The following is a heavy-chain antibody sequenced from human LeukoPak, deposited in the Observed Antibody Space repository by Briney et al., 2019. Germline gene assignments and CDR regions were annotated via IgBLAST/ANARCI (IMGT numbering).Heavy chain of an antibody. CDR1: GGTFSSYA. CDR3: ARNIVATTHYYYGMDV. J-gene: IGHJ6*04. CDR2: IIPIFGTA. V-gene: IGHV1-69*01. D-gene: IGHD5-12*01. Sequence: GASVKVSCKASGGTFSSYAISWVRQAPGQGLEWMGGIIPIFGTANYAQKFQGRVTITADESTSTAYMELSSLRSEDTAVYYCARNIVATTHYYYGMDVRGKGTTVTVSS.